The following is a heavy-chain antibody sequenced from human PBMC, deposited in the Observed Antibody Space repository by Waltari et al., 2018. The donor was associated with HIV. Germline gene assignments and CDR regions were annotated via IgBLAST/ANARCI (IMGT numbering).Heavy chain of an antibody. CDR2: MYSGGST. J-gene: IGHJ6*02. CDR1: ESLVSYNY. V-gene: IGHV3-53*02. CDR3: ARGSERYGLDV. Sequence: EVQLVETGGGVIQPGGSLRLSCEAPESLVSYNYMNWVRQAPGKGLEWLCIMYSGGSTYYAESVKGRFTISRDSSKNTMYLQMSSLRPEDTAVYYCARGSERYGLDVWGQGTPVFVSS. D-gene: IGHD1-1*01.